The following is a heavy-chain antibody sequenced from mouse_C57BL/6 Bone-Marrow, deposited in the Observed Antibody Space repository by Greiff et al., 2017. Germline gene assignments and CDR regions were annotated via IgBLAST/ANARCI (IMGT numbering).Heavy chain of an antibody. CDR1: GYTFTSSW. Sequence: QVQLQQPGAELVKPGASVKLSCKASGYTFTSSWMQWVKQRPGQGLEWIGEIDPSDSYPNYNQKFKGKATFTVDTSSSTAYRQLSSLTSEDSAVYYCARIRHYYRGYAMDYWGQGTSVTVSS. J-gene: IGHJ4*01. D-gene: IGHD2-12*01. CDR2: IDPSDSYP. V-gene: IGHV1-50*01. CDR3: ARIRHYYRGYAMDY.